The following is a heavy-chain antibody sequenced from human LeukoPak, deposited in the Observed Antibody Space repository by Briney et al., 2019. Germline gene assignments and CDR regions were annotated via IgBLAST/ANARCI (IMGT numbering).Heavy chain of an antibody. Sequence: PGGSLRLSCAASGFTFKLYWMHWVRQVPGKRPAWVSRINDDGSDTIYAYSVRGRFTISRDDAKNTVYLQMNNLRAEDTAVYYCVRGGPSTWSWGQGTLVTVSS. D-gene: IGHD2-15*01. CDR3: VRGGPSTWS. J-gene: IGHJ5*02. CDR2: INDDGSDT. V-gene: IGHV3-74*01. CDR1: GFTFKLYW.